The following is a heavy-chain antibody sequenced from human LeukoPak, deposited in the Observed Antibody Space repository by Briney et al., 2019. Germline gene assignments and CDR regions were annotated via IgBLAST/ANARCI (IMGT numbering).Heavy chain of an antibody. CDR2: INHSGST. V-gene: IGHV4-34*01. J-gene: IGHJ4*02. CDR1: VGSFSGYY. CDR3: ASGRGYYGSGSPTDY. D-gene: IGHD3-10*01. Sequence: PSETLSLTCAVYVGSFSGYYWSWIRQPPGKGLEWIGEINHSGSTNYNPSLKSRVTISVDTSKNQFSLKLSSVTAADTAVYYCASGRGYYGSGSPTDYWGQGTLVTVSS.